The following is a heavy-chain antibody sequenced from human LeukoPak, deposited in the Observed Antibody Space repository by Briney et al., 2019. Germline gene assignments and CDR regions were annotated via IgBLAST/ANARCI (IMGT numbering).Heavy chain of an antibody. Sequence: SETLSLTCAVSGGSISSNNWWIWVRQSPEKGLEWIGYIYYSGSTNYNPSLKSRVTISVDTSKNQFSLKLSSVTAADTAVYYCARGGLTVVTANGEIDAFDIWGQGTMVTVSS. D-gene: IGHD4-23*01. V-gene: IGHV4-4*02. CDR3: ARGGLTVVTANGEIDAFDI. CDR1: GGSISSNNW. J-gene: IGHJ3*02. CDR2: IYYSGST.